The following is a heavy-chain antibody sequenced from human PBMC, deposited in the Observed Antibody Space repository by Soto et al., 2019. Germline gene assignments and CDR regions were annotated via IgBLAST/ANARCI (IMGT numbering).Heavy chain of an antibody. CDR2: ISYDGSNK. CDR3: ARNAIAVADPFDY. D-gene: IGHD6-19*01. Sequence: GGSLRLSCAASGFTFSSYGMHWVRQAPGKGLEWVAVISYDGSNKYYADSVKGRFTISRDNSKNTLYLQMNSLRAEDTAVYYCARNAIAVADPFDYWGQGTLVTVSS. CDR1: GFTFSSYG. V-gene: IGHV3-30*03. J-gene: IGHJ4*02.